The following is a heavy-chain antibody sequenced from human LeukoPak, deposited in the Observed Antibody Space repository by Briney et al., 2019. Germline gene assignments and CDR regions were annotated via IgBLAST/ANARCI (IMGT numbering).Heavy chain of an antibody. Sequence: GASVKVSCKASGYTFTSYDINWVRQATGQGLEWMGWMNPNSGNTGYAQKFQGRVTMTRNTSISTAYMELSSLRSEDTAVYYRAGTTASYYDFWSGYWKNFDYWGQGALVTVSS. CDR1: GYTFTSYD. CDR2: MNPNSGNT. CDR3: AGTTASYYDFWSGYWKNFDY. J-gene: IGHJ4*02. D-gene: IGHD3-3*01. V-gene: IGHV1-8*01.